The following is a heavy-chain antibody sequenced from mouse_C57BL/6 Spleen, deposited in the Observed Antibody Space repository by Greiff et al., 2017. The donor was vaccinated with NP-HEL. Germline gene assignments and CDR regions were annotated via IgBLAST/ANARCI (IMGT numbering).Heavy chain of an antibody. CDR3: ARPGSSYYWYFDV. CDR2: ISSGSSTI. Sequence: EVQLVESGGGLVKPGGSLKLSCAASGFTFSDYGMHWVRQAPEKGLEWVAYISSGSSTIYYADTVKGRFTISRDNAKTTLFRQMTSLRSEDTAMYYCARPGSSYYWYFDVWGTGTTVTVSS. CDR1: GFTFSDYG. D-gene: IGHD1-1*01. J-gene: IGHJ1*03. V-gene: IGHV5-17*01.